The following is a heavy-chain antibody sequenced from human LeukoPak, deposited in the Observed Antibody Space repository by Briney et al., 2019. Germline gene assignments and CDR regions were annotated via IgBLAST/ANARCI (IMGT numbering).Heavy chain of an antibody. CDR3: ASFAGWYRNWFDP. CDR2: IYYSGST. J-gene: IGHJ5*02. V-gene: IGHV4-59*12. D-gene: IGHD6-19*01. CDR1: GGSISSYY. Sequence: SETLSLTCTVSGGSISSYYWSWIRQPPGKGLEWIGSIYYSGSTYYNPSLKSRVTISVDTSKNQFSLKLSSVTAADTAVYYCASFAGWYRNWFDPWGQGTLVTVSS.